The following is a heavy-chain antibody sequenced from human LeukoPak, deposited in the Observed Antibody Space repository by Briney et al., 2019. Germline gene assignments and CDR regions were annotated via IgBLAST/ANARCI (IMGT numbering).Heavy chain of an antibody. CDR2: ISSSSIYI. Sequence: GGSLRLSCAASGFTFSSYSMNWVRQAPGKGLEWVSSISSSSIYIYYADSVKGRFTISRDNAKNSLYLQMNSLRAEDTAVYYCARNGSRGNLVTAPDYWGQGTLVTVSS. J-gene: IGHJ4*02. V-gene: IGHV3-21*01. CDR1: GFTFSSYS. D-gene: IGHD2-21*02. CDR3: ARNGSRGNLVTAPDY.